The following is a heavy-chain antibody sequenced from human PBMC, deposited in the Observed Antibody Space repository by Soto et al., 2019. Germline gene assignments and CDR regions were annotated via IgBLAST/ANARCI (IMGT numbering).Heavy chain of an antibody. CDR3: ARTRVGTGNFSDY. V-gene: IGHV3-74*01. J-gene: IGHJ4*02. CDR1: GFTFSSYW. Sequence: PGGSLRLSCAASGFTFSSYWMHWVRQAPGKGLVWVSRINSDGSSTSYADSVKGRFTISRDNAKNTVYLQVNNLRAEDTALYYCARTRVGTGNFSDYWGQGTLVTVSS. D-gene: IGHD1-1*01. CDR2: INSDGSST.